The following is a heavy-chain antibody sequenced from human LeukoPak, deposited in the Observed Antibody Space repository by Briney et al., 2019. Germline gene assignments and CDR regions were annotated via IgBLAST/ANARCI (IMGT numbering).Heavy chain of an antibody. CDR3: ARDSLFGVVISSPNPNYGMDV. Sequence: GGSLRLSCAASGFIFSGYWMSWVRQAPGKGLEWVANIKQDGSETYYMNSVKGRFTISRDNAKNSLYLEMNNLRAEDTAVYYCARDSLFGVVISSPNPNYGMDVWGQGTTVTVSS. J-gene: IGHJ6*02. V-gene: IGHV3-7*01. CDR1: GFIFSGYW. D-gene: IGHD3-3*01. CDR2: IKQDGSET.